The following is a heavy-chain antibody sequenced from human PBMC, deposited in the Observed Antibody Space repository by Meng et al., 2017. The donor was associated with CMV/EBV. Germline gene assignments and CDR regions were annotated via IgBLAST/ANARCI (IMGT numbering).Heavy chain of an antibody. CDR3: SYRRSSRPDVGGMDV. Sequence: GESLKISCAASGFTFSSYEMNWVRQAPGKGLEWVSYISSSGSTIYYADSGKGRFTLSREKAKNSLYLQMNSLRAADTAVYYCSYRRSSRPDVGGMDVWGQGTTVTVSS. D-gene: IGHD1-26*01. CDR1: GFTFSSYE. CDR2: ISSSGSTI. J-gene: IGHJ6*02. V-gene: IGHV3-48*03.